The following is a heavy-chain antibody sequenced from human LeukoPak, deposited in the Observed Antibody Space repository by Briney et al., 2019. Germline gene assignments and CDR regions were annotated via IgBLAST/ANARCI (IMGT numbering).Heavy chain of an antibody. CDR3: ARLGSGYPTPDY. V-gene: IGHV4-39*01. J-gene: IGHJ4*02. D-gene: IGHD6-19*01. CDR1: GASVSSSDYY. CDR2: LYFSGNP. Sequence: SAALSLTCTVSGASVSSSDYYWGWIRQPPGMRLEWIGNLYFSGNPYYNPSLNSRVTISVDTSKNQFSLKMRSVTAADTAVYYCARLGSGYPTPDYWGQGTLVTVSS.